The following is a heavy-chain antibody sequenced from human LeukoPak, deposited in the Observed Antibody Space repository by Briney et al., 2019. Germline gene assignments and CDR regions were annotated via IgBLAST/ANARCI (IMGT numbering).Heavy chain of an antibody. J-gene: IGHJ6*04. Sequence: ASVKVSCKASGYTFTNYAMNWVRQAPGQGLEWMGWINTNTGNPTYAQGFTGRFVFSLDSSDSTAYLQISSLKAEDTAMYYCARRSMVQHLDVWGKGTTVTVSS. CDR1: GYTFTNYA. V-gene: IGHV7-4-1*02. D-gene: IGHD3-10*01. CDR3: ARRSMVQHLDV. CDR2: INTNTGNP.